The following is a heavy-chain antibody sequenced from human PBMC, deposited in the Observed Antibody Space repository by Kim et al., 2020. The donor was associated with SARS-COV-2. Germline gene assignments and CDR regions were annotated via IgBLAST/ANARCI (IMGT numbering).Heavy chain of an antibody. J-gene: IGHJ4*02. CDR2: INHSGST. CDR3: ARGISNSGYGLPPRRRSYFDY. CDR1: GGSFSGYY. D-gene: IGHD5-12*01. Sequence: SETLSLTCAVYGGSFSGYYWSWIRQPPGKGLEWIGEINHSGSTNYNPSLKSRVTISVDTSKNQFSLKLSSVTAADTAVYYCARGISNSGYGLPPRRRSYFDYWGQGTLVTVSS. V-gene: IGHV4-34*01.